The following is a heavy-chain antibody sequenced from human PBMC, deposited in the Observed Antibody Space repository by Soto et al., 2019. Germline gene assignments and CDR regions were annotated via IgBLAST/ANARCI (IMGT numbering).Heavy chain of an antibody. CDR2: INQDGSEM. D-gene: IGHD5-12*01. V-gene: IGHV3-7*01. CDR3: VGSGSAGY. J-gene: IGHJ4*02. CDR1: GLTISRRW. Sequence: LRVSCXASGLTISRRWMHWVRQAPGKGLECVANINQDGSEMYYVGSVKGRFTISRDNAKNSLYLQMNSLRAEDTAVYYCVGSGSAGYWGQGTQVTVSS.